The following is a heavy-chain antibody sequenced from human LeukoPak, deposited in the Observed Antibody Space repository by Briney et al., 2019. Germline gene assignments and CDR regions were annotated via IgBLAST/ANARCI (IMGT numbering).Heavy chain of an antibody. CDR1: GFTFSSYG. CDR3: ARDLVAEETVDV. Sequence: GGSLRLSCTASGFTFSSYGMHWVRQAPGKGLEWVAFIRYDGSNKYYADSVKGRFTISRDNSKNTLYLQMNSLRAEDTAVYYCARDLVAEETVDVWGQGTTVTVSS. J-gene: IGHJ6*02. D-gene: IGHD5-12*01. CDR2: IRYDGSNK. V-gene: IGHV3-30*02.